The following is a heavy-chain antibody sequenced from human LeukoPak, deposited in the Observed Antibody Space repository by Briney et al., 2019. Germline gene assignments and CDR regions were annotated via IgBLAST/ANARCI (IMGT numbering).Heavy chain of an antibody. J-gene: IGHJ4*02. V-gene: IGHV4-30-4*08. CDR2: IYYSGST. D-gene: IGHD4-17*01. CDR3: ASYDYGDSAIDY. CDR1: GGSISSGGYS. Sequence: PSQTLSLTCAVSGGSISSGGYSWSWIRQPPGKGLEWIGYIYYSGSTYYNPSLKSRVTISVDTSKNQFSLKLSSVTAADTAVYYCASYDYGDSAIDYWGQGTLVTVSS.